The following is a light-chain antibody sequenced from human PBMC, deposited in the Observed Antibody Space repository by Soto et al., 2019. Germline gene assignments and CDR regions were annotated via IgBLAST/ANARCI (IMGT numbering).Light chain of an antibody. Sequence: QSVLTQPRSVSGSPGQSVTISCTGTSSDVGGYNYVSWYQQHPGKAPKLMIYDVSKRPSGVSNRFSGSKSGNTASLTISGLQAEDEADYYCSSYTSTGTPVFGTGTKVTVL. CDR1: SSDVGGYNY. J-gene: IGLJ1*01. CDR3: SSYTSTGTPV. V-gene: IGLV2-11*01. CDR2: DVS.